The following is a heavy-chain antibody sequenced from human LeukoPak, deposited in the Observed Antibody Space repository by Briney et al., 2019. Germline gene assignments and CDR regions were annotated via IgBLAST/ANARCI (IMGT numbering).Heavy chain of an antibody. Sequence: GGSLRLSCGASGFTFSAHAMNWVRQAPGKGLEWVSAISGSGGSTYYADSVKGRFTISRDNSKNTLYLQMNSLRAEDTAVYYCAKAGYWQQIERTLDYWGQGTLVTVSS. CDR3: AKAGYWQQIERTLDY. D-gene: IGHD2-2*03. J-gene: IGHJ4*02. CDR2: ISGSGGST. CDR1: GFTFSAHA. V-gene: IGHV3-23*01.